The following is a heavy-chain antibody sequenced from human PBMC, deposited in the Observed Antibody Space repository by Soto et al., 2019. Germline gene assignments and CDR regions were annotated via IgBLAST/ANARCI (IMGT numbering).Heavy chain of an antibody. Sequence: ASVKVSCKASGGTFSSYAISWVRQAPGQGLEWMGGIIPIFGTANYAQKFQGRVTITADESTSTAYMELSSLRSEDTAVYYCGRDQDGSGSYYDYFDYWGQGTLVNVSS. CDR3: GRDQDGSGSYYDYFDY. CDR2: IIPIFGTA. J-gene: IGHJ4*02. D-gene: IGHD3-10*01. CDR1: GGTFSSYA. V-gene: IGHV1-69*13.